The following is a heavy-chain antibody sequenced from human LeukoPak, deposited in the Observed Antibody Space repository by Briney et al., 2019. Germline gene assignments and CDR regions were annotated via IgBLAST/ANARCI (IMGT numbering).Heavy chain of an antibody. CDR1: GYTFTGYY. CDR2: INPNSGGT. V-gene: IGHV1-2*02. Sequence: APVKVSRKASGYTFTGYYMHWVRQAPGQGLEWMGWINPNSGGTNYAQKFQGRVTMTRDTSISTAYMELSRLRSDDTAVYYCARVAAAGTWWFDPWGQGTLVTVSS. CDR3: ARVAAAGTWWFDP. D-gene: IGHD6-13*01. J-gene: IGHJ5*02.